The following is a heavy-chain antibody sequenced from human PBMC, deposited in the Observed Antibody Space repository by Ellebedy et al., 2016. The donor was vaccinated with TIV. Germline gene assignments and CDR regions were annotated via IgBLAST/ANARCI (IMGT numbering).Heavy chain of an antibody. D-gene: IGHD1-1*01. V-gene: IGHV4-30-2*01. CDR1: GGSISSGGYS. CDR3: ARGWKGYFDY. J-gene: IGHJ4*02. Sequence: SETLSLXXAVSGGSISSGGYSWSWIRQPPGKGLEWIGYIYHSGSTYYNPSLKSRVTISVDRSKNQFSLKLSSVTAADTAVYYCARGWKGYFDYWGQGTLVTVSS. CDR2: IYHSGST.